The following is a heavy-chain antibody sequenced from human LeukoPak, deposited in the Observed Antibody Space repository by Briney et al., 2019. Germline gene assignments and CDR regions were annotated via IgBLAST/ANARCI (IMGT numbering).Heavy chain of an antibody. CDR2: IRGDSTET. V-gene: IGHV3-21*01. J-gene: IGHJ4*02. Sequence: GGSLRLSCEGSGVTFSSYSMIWVRQAPGKGLEWVSSIRGDSTETRHADSLMGRFTISRDNPKKSPYLQMNSLRAEDTAVYYCARGHFGVVLDYWGQGTLVTVSS. D-gene: IGHD3-3*01. CDR1: GVTFSSYS. CDR3: ARGHFGVVLDY.